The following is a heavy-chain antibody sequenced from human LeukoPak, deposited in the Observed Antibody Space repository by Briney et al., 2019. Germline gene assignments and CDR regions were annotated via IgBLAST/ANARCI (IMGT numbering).Heavy chain of an antibody. CDR1: GYTFTGYY. Sequence: ASVKVSCKASGYTFTGYYMHWVRQAPGQGLEWMGRINPNNGATDYAQKLQGRVTITGDTSISTAYMELSSLRSDDTAVYYCTRETGSYHGNDYWGQGTLVTVSS. D-gene: IGHD1-26*01. CDR3: TRETGSYHGNDY. J-gene: IGHJ4*02. CDR2: INPNNGAT. V-gene: IGHV1-2*06.